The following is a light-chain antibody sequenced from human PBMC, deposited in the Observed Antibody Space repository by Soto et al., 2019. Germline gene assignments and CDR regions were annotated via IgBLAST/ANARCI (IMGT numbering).Light chain of an antibody. V-gene: IGKV3-20*01. Sequence: ELMMTQSPATLSVSPAERAIHSSRASQSVSSNYLAWYQQKPGRAPRLLIYGASSRDTGIPDRFSGSGSGTDFTLTISRLEPEDFAVYYCQQYGGSMTFGQGTKVDIK. CDR3: QQYGGSMT. J-gene: IGKJ1*01. CDR1: QSVSSNY. CDR2: GAS.